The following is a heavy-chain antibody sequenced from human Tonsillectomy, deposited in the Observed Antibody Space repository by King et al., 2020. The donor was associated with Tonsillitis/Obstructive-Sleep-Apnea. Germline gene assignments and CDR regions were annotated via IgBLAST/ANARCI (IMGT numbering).Heavy chain of an antibody. V-gene: IGHV3-23*04. J-gene: IGHJ2*01. Sequence: VQLVESGGGLEQPGGSLRLSCAASGFTFSIYAMGWVRQAPGKGLEWVSVISGSAGSTYYADSVKGRFSISRDNSKNTVYLQMNSLRAEDTAVDYCAKTRDWYFDVWGRGTLVTVSS. CDR1: GFTFSIYA. CDR2: ISGSAGST. CDR3: AKTRDWYFDV.